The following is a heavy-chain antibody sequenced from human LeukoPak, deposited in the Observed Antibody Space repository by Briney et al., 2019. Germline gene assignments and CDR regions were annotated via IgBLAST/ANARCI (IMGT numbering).Heavy chain of an antibody. Sequence: SETLSLTCTVSGGSVSSGSYFWSWVRQPPGTGLEWIAYVYYSGSTNYNASLKSRVTISRDTSKNQFSLKLSSVTAADTAVYYCARGSLTGRVVYLDYWGQGTLVTVSS. CDR3: ARGSLTGRVVYLDY. V-gene: IGHV4-61*01. J-gene: IGHJ4*02. CDR1: GGSVSSGSYF. D-gene: IGHD3-9*01. CDR2: VYYSGST.